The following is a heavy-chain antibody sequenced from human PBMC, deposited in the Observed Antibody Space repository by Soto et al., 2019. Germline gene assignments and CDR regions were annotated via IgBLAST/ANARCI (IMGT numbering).Heavy chain of an antibody. CDR2: ISTNTGHT. V-gene: IGHV1-18*04. CDR1: GYTFTNYG. CDR3: SSLKLMYGDYYGRDV. Sequence: QVQLVQSGAEVKKPGASVKVSCKASGYTFTNYGISWVRQAPGQGLEWMGWISTNTGHTDYARNLRGRVTMTTDASTTTAYMELSSLRSEDTALYYCSSLKLMYGDYYGRDVWGQGTTVIVSS. J-gene: IGHJ6*02. D-gene: IGHD4-17*01.